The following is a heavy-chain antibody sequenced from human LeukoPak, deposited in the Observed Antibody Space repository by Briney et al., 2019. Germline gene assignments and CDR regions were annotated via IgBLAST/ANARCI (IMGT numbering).Heavy chain of an antibody. V-gene: IGHV1-3*03. CDR3: ARAARPSNYYYYYMDV. D-gene: IGHD6-6*01. J-gene: IGHJ6*03. CDR1: GYTFTSYA. Sequence: ASVKVSCKASGYTFTSYAMHWVRQAPGQRLEWMGWINAGNGNTKYSQEFQGRVTITRDTSASTAYMELSSLRSEDMAVYYCARAARPSNYYYYYMDVWGKGTTVTVSS. CDR2: INAGNGNT.